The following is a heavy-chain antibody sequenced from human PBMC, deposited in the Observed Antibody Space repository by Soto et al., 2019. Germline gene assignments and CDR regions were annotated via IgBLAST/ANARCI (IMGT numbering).Heavy chain of an antibody. CDR3: ARALGYSGYAGMDV. CDR2: ISPDNGNT. V-gene: IGHV1-18*01. CDR1: GYTFTIYG. D-gene: IGHD5-12*01. J-gene: IGHJ6*02. Sequence: QVQLVQSGGEVKKPGASVKVSCKASGYTFTIYGINWVRQAPGQGLEWMGWISPDNGNTNYAQKLQGRVTMTTDTSTSKGYMELRSLRSDDTAVYYCARALGYSGYAGMDVWGQGTTVTVPS.